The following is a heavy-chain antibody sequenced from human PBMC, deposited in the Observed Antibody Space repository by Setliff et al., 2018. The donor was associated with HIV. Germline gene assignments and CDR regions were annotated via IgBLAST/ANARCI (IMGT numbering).Heavy chain of an antibody. CDR3: ARNPHYFDRSGYYSWFYFDY. Sequence: ASVKVSCKASGYSFINHAMHWVRQAPGQRLEWMGWINVGSGKTQYSQEFQGRVTITRDTSATTAYMELSSLTSEDTAVYYCARNPHYFDRSGYYSWFYFDYWGQGTLVTVSS. J-gene: IGHJ4*02. V-gene: IGHV1-3*01. D-gene: IGHD3-22*01. CDR2: INVGSGKT. CDR1: GYSFINHA.